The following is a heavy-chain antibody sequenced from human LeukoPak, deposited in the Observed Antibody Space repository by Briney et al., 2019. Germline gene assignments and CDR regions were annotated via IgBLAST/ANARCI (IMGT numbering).Heavy chain of an antibody. J-gene: IGHJ4*02. Sequence: PGGSLRLSCAASGFTFSSFGMYWVRQAPGKGLEWVAVIWYDGSNDDYADSVKGRFTISRDNSKNTLYLQMNSLRAEDTAVYYCARTGTTAMVNYFDYWGQGTLVTVSS. D-gene: IGHD5-18*01. V-gene: IGHV3-33*01. CDR2: IWYDGSND. CDR3: ARTGTTAMVNYFDY. CDR1: GFTFSSFG.